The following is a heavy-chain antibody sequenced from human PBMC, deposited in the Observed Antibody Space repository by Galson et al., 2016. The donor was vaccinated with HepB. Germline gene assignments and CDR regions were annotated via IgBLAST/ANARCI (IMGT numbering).Heavy chain of an antibody. V-gene: IGHV4-39*02. Sequence: LSLTCTVSGGSVGSVSHHWGWVRQPPGKGLEWIGSIHSSGKTYYSPSLVRRVAISIDTSMNHFSLALSSVTAADTAVYYCAREYESSVDDWGQGTLVTVSS. CDR3: AREYESSVDD. CDR1: GGSVGSVSHH. CDR2: IHSSGKT. D-gene: IGHD3-22*01. J-gene: IGHJ4*02.